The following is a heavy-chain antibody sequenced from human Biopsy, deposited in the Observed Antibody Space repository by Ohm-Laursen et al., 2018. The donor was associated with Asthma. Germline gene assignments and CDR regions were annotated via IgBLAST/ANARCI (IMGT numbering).Heavy chain of an antibody. CDR2: THHSGYT. J-gene: IGHJ6*02. Sequence: SETLSLTCAVYGGSFSSNYWSWIRQTPGKGLEWLGDTHHSGYTTSTPYLSSRLPLSVDTSKNQFSLRLTSVTAADTAVYYCARGSSSRLSQWELLVSGGKRAYSYYGMDVWGQGTTVTVSS. CDR3: ARGSSSRLSQWELLVSGGKRAYSYYGMDV. V-gene: IGHV4-34*01. CDR1: GGSFSSNY. D-gene: IGHD1-26*01.